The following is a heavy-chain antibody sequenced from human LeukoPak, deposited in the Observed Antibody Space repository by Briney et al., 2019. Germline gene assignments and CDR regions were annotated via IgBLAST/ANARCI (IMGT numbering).Heavy chain of an antibody. CDR2: ISGRGDST. Sequence: GGSLRLSCAASGFTFSSYAMTWVRQAPGKGLEWVSAISGRGDSTYYADSVKGRFTISRDNSKNTLYLQMNSLRAEDTALYYCARALSQQLERYSQDWGQGTLVTVSS. D-gene: IGHD6-13*01. J-gene: IGHJ1*01. CDR1: GFTFSSYA. V-gene: IGHV3-23*01. CDR3: ARALSQQLERYSQD.